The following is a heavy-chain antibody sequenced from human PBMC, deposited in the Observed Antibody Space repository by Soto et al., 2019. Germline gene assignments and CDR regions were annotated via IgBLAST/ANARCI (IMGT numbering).Heavy chain of an antibody. J-gene: IGHJ4*02. V-gene: IGHV1-8*01. CDR2: MNPNSGNT. Sequence: QEQLVQSGAEVKKPGASVKVSCKASGYTFTNYDINWVRQATGQGLEWMGWMNPNSGNTGYAQKLQGRVTMTRNTSMSTASMELSSLRSEDTAVYYCARGPMSCTSSSCPYFFDYWAQGTLVTVSS. CDR3: ARGPMSCTSSSCPYFFDY. D-gene: IGHD2-2*01. CDR1: GYTFTNYD.